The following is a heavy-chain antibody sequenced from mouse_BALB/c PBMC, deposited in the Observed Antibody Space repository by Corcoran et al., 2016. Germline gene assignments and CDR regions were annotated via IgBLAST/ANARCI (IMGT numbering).Heavy chain of an antibody. D-gene: IGHD2-2*01. V-gene: IGHV14-3*02. CDR2: IDPANGNT. Sequence: EVQLQQSGAELVKPGASVKLSCTASGLNIKDTYMHWVKQRPEQGLEWIGRIDPANGNTKYDPKFQGKATITADTSSNTAYLQLSSLTSEDTDVYYSARGLRLFDYWGQGTTLTVSS. J-gene: IGHJ2*01. CDR3: ARGLRLFDY. CDR1: GLNIKDTY.